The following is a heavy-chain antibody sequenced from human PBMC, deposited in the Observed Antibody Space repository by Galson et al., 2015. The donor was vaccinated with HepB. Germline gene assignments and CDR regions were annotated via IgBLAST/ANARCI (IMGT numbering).Heavy chain of an antibody. D-gene: IGHD1-26*01. J-gene: IGHJ6*02. CDR3: ARDLMESIVGAKDYYGMDV. CDR2: ISYDGSNK. Sequence: SLRLSCAASGFTFSSYAMHWVRQAPGKGLEWVAVISYDGSNKYYADSVKGRFTISRDNSKNTLYLQMNSLRAEDTAVYYCARDLMESIVGAKDYYGMDVWGQGTTVTVSS. CDR1: GFTFSSYA. V-gene: IGHV3-30*04.